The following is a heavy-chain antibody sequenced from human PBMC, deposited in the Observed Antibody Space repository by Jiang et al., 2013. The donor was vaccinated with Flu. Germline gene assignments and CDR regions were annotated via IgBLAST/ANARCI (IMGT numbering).Heavy chain of an antibody. Sequence: GPGLVKPSGTLSLTCVVSGTSITDEHWWSWVRQPPGKGLEWIGEISHGGTTNLNPSLSSRVVISIDKSKNRFSLSLSSVTAADTAIYYCTSHGYYSLDSWGRGTLVTVSS. V-gene: IGHV4-4*02. J-gene: IGHJ4*02. CDR2: ISHGGTT. D-gene: IGHD3-22*01. CDR1: GTSITDEHW. CDR3: TSHGYYSLDS.